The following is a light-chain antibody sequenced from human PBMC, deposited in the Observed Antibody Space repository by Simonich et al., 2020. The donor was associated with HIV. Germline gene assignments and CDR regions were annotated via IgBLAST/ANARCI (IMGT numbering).Light chain of an antibody. J-gene: IGKJ2*01. CDR3: QQYNNWPYT. CDR1: QSVSSSY. CDR2: GAS. V-gene: IGKV3-20*01. Sequence: EIVLTQSPGTLSLSPGETATLSGRASQSVSSSYLAWYQRKPGQAPRLLIYGASSRATGIPDRFSGSGSGTDFTLTISRLEPEDFAVYYCQQYNNWPYTFGQGTKLEIK.